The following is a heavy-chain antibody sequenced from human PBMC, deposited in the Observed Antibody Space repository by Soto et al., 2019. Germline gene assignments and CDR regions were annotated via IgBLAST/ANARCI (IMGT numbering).Heavy chain of an antibody. J-gene: IGHJ4*02. Sequence: QVQLLQSGGGVVQPWRSLRLSCAASGFNFNTYFMHWVRQAPGKGLEWVAMIFPNGREKEYADSVKGRLTISKDNSNKCMYLQMDSRRPQDKALYYCARDDKHGSNCDLAYWGQGTQVTVSP. V-gene: IGHV3-30*13. D-gene: IGHD1-26*01. CDR1: GFNFNTYF. CDR2: IFPNGREK. CDR3: ARDDKHGSNCDLAY.